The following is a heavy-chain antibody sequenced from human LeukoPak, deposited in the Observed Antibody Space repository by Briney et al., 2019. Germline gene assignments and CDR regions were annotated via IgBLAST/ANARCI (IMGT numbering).Heavy chain of an antibody. CDR1: GFTFSSYG. J-gene: IGHJ4*02. V-gene: IGHV3-30*02. D-gene: IGHD5-24*01. CDR2: IRYDGSNK. CDR3: AQTSRDGYNKYYFDY. Sequence: PGGSLRLSCAASGFTFSSYGMHWVRQAPGKGLEWVAFIRYDGSNKYYADSVKGRFTISRDNSKNTLYLQMNSLRAEDTAVYYCAQTSRDGYNKYYFDYWGQGTLVTVSS.